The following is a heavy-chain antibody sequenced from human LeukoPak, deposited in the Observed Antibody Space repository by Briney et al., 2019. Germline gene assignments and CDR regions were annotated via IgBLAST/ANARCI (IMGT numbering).Heavy chain of an antibody. V-gene: IGHV3-21*04. CDR2: ISSSSSYI. CDR1: GFTFSSYS. Sequence: PGGSLRLSCAASGFTFSSYSMNWVRQAPGKGLEWVSSISSSSSYIYYADSVKGRFTISRDNAKNSLYLQMNSLRAEDTAVYYCAREADTAMVKGTYYFDYWGQGTLVTVSS. D-gene: IGHD5-18*01. J-gene: IGHJ4*02. CDR3: AREADTAMVKGTYYFDY.